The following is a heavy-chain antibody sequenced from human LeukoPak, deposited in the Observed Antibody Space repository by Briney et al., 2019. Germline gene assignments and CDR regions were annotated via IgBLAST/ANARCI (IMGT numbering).Heavy chain of an antibody. CDR1: GFIFSSYW. Sequence: GGSLRLSCATSGFIFSSYWMCWVRQAPGKGLEWVSNIKSNGSEEYYGDSVKGRFTISRDNAKNTLYLQMNSLRVEDTAVYYCARGDLWLGHWGQGSLVTVSS. J-gene: IGHJ4*02. CDR2: IKSNGSEE. CDR3: ARGDLWLGH. D-gene: IGHD3-10*01. V-gene: IGHV3-7*01.